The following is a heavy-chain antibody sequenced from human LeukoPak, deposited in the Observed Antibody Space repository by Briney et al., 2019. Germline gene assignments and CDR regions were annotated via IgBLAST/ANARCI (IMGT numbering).Heavy chain of an antibody. CDR2: IYYSGST. CDR1: GGSISSSSYY. Sequence: PSETLSLTCTVSGGSISSSSYYWGWLRQPPGKGLEWIGSIYYSGSTYYNPSLKSRVTISVDTSKNQFSLKLSSVTAADTAVYYCATPGGDYYYGMDVWGQGTTVTVSS. CDR3: ATPGGDYYYGMDV. J-gene: IGHJ6*02. D-gene: IGHD2-8*02. V-gene: IGHV4-39*01.